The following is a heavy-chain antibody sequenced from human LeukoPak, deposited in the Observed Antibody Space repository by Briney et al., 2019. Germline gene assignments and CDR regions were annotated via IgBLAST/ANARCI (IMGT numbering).Heavy chain of an antibody. V-gene: IGHV4-30-4*07. Sequence: PSETLSLTCTVSGGSISSAAYFWSWIRQPPGKGLEWIGYIDNTGSTYYNPSLESRISISVDTSKNQFSLKLSSVTAADTAVYYCARGYYASGIYYYYYYYMDVWGKGTTVTISS. CDR3: ARGYYASGIYYYYYYYMDV. CDR1: GGSISSAAYF. D-gene: IGHD3-10*01. J-gene: IGHJ6*03. CDR2: IDNTGST.